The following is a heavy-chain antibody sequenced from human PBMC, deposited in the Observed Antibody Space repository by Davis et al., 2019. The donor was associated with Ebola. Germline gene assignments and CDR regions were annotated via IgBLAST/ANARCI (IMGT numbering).Heavy chain of an antibody. V-gene: IGHV4-38-2*02. D-gene: IGHD5-12*01. CDR3: ARRGEWLRSYHMDV. CDR2: VYYDGTT. CDR1: GYSISSGYY. J-gene: IGHJ6*03. Sequence: PSETLSLTCTVSGYSISSGYYWSWIRQPPGKGLEWIGHVYYDGTTNYNPSLKSRLTLSVDTSKNQFSLKVNSVTAADTAVYYCARRGEWLRSYHMDVWGKGTTVTVSS.